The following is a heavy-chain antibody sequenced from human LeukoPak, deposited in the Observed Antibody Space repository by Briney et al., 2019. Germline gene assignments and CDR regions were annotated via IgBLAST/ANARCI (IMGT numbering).Heavy chain of an antibody. Sequence: GGSLRLSCAASGFTFSSYWMSWVRQAPGKGLEWVANIKQDGSEKYYTDSVKGRLTISRDNSKNTLYLQMNSLRAEDTAIYYCAREGPRGNSQFDYWGQGTLVTVSS. D-gene: IGHD2/OR15-2a*01. CDR1: GFTFSSYW. CDR2: IKQDGSEK. CDR3: AREGPRGNSQFDY. V-gene: IGHV3-7*01. J-gene: IGHJ4*02.